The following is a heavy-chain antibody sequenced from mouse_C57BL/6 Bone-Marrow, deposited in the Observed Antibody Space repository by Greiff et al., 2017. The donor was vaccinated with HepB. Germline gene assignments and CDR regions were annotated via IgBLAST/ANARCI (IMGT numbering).Heavy chain of an antibody. J-gene: IGHJ3*01. D-gene: IGHD3-1*01. CDR1: GYTFTSYW. V-gene: IGHV1-5*01. CDR2: IYPGNSDT. CDR3: TREIDLGLWFAY. Sequence: EVQLQQSGTVLARPGASVKMSCKTSGYTFTSYWMHWVKQRPGQGLEWIGAIYPGNSDTSYNQKFKGKAKLTAVTSASTAYMELSSLTNEDSAVYYCTREIDLGLWFAYWGQGTLVTVSA.